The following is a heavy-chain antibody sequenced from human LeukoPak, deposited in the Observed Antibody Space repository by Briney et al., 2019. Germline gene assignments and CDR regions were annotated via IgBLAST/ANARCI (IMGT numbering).Heavy chain of an antibody. CDR1: GFTFRDYY. Sequence: GGSLRLSCAASGFTFRDYYMSWIRQAPGKGLEWVSYISSSGTTIYYADSVKGRFTISRDNAMNSLYLQMNSLRAEDTAVYYCARQVVVPAANGGEEGEKVDYWGQGTLVTVSS. D-gene: IGHD2-2*01. CDR2: ISSSGTTI. V-gene: IGHV3-11*01. J-gene: IGHJ4*02. CDR3: ARQVVVPAANGGEEGEKVDY.